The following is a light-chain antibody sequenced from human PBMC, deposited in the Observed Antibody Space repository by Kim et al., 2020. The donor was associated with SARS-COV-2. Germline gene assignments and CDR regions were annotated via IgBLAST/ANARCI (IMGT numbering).Light chain of an antibody. J-gene: IGLJ2*01. V-gene: IGLV3-1*01. CDR3: QAWDSSTALV. Sequence: SYELTQPPSVSVSPGQTASITCSGDKLGDKYTCWYQQKPGQSPVLVISEDSKRPSGIPERFSGSNSGNTATLTISGTQAMDEADYYCQAWDSSTALVFGGGTQLTVL. CDR2: EDS. CDR1: KLGDKY.